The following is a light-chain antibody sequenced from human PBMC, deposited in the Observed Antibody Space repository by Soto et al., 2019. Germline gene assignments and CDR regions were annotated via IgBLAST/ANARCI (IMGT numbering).Light chain of an antibody. Sequence: QSVLTQPASVSGSPGQSITISCTGTSSDVGSYNLVSWYQQHPGKAPKLMIYEGSKRPSGVSNRFSGSKSGNTAPLTISGLQAEDEADYYCCSYAGSSNFYVFGTGTKVTVL. CDR2: EGS. J-gene: IGLJ1*01. CDR1: SSDVGSYNL. V-gene: IGLV2-23*01. CDR3: CSYAGSSNFYV.